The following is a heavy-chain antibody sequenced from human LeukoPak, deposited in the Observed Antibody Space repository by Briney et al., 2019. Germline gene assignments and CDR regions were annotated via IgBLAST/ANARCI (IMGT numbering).Heavy chain of an antibody. V-gene: IGHV1-69*01. J-gene: IGHJ4*02. CDR3: VKAYHHSNGHYYSLDD. CDR2: ISPIFGTA. CDR1: GGTFSSYA. D-gene: IGHD3-22*01. Sequence: SSVKVSCKASGGTFSSYAISWVRQAPGQGLEWMGGISPIFGTANYAQKFQGRVTITADESTSTAYMELSSLRSEDTAVYYRVKAYHHSNGHYYSLDDWGQGTLVTVSS.